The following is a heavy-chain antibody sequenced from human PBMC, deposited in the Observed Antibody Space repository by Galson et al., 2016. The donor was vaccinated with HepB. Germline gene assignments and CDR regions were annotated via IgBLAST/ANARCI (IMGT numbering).Heavy chain of an antibody. CDR1: GFTFSDYY. Sequence: LRLSCAASGFTFSDYYMSWIRQPPGKGLEWIGEIYHSGSTNYSPSLKSRVTISVDKSKNQFSLKLSSVTAADTAVYYCARAHYDNVWGSYRHPRYFDYWGQGTLVTVSS. V-gene: IGHV4-34*01. CDR2: IYHSGST. D-gene: IGHD3-16*02. CDR3: ARAHYDNVWGSYRHPRYFDY. J-gene: IGHJ4*02.